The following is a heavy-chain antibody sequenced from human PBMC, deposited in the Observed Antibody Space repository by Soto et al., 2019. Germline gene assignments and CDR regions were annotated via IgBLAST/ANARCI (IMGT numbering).Heavy chain of an antibody. V-gene: IGHV3-30*18. CDR1: GFTFSSYG. CDR2: ISYDGSNK. Sequence: GGSLRLSCAASGFTFSSYGMHWVRQAPGKGLEWVAVISYDGSNKYYADSVKGRFTISRDNSKNTLYLQMNSLRAEDTAVYYCAKDGDYGDYVDYYYYYGMDVWGQGTTVTV. D-gene: IGHD4-17*01. CDR3: AKDGDYGDYVDYYYYYGMDV. J-gene: IGHJ6*02.